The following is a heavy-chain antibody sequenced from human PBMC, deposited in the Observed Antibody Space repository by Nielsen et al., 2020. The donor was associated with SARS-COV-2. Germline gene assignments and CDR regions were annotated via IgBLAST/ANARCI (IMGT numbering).Heavy chain of an antibody. Sequence: ASVKASCKASGYTFTSYDINWVRQATGQGLEWMGWMNPNSGNTGYAQKFQGRVTMTRNTSISTAYMELSSLRSDDTAVYYCASASGYYDSSGLGAFDIWGQGTMVTVSS. V-gene: IGHV1-8*01. J-gene: IGHJ3*02. CDR2: MNPNSGNT. D-gene: IGHD3-22*01. CDR3: ASASGYYDSSGLGAFDI. CDR1: GYTFTSYD.